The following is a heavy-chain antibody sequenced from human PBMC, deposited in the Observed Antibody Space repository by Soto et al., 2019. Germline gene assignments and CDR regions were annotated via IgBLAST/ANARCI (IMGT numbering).Heavy chain of an antibody. V-gene: IGHV3-9*01. CDR2: INWNSGTI. D-gene: IGHD3-10*01. J-gene: IGHJ4*02. CDR3: GKGRITMVRGAIDY. CDR1: GFTFDDYA. Sequence: VQLVESGGGLVQPGRSLRLSCAASGFTFDDYAMHWVRQSPGKGLEWVSGINWNSGTINYADSVKGRFTISRDNAKNSLSLQMNSLRAEDSALYYCGKGRITMVRGAIDYWGQGILVTVSS.